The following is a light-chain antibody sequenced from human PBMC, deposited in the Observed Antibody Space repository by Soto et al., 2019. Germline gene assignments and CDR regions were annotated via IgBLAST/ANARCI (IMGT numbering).Light chain of an antibody. CDR3: RVLT. Sequence: EIVLTQSPGTLSLSPGERATLSCRASQSVSSSYLAWYQQKPGQAPRLLIYGASSRATGIPDRFSGSGSGTDFTLTISRLEPEDFAVYYCRVLTFGGGTKVEIK. V-gene: IGKV3-20*01. CDR2: GAS. CDR1: QSVSSSY. J-gene: IGKJ4*01.